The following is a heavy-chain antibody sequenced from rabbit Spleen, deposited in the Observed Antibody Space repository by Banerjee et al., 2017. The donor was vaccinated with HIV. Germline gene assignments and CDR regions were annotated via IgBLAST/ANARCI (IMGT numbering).Heavy chain of an antibody. CDR1: GFSFSSSDY. J-gene: IGHJ4*01. Sequence: QEQLVESGGGLVKPEGSLKLSCTASGFSFSSSDYICWVRQAPGKGLEWIACINGVTGKAVYASWAKGRFTFSKTSSTTVTLQMTSLTAADTATYFCVRARPYPFVLWGPGTLVTVS. V-gene: IGHV1S45*01. CDR3: VRARPYPFVL. D-gene: IGHD1-1*01. CDR2: INGVTGKA.